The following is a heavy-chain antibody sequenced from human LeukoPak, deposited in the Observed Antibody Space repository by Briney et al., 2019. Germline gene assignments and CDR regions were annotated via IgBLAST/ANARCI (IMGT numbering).Heavy chain of an antibody. CDR2: IDPSDSYA. J-gene: IGHJ6*02. CDR3: ARRTSIVHYYYGMDV. D-gene: IGHD2-15*01. CDR1: GYSFTSYW. V-gene: IGHV5-10-1*01. Sequence: GESLKISCKGSGYSFTSYWISWVRQMPGKGLEWMGRIDPSDSYANYSPSFQGHATISADKSISTAYLQWSSLKASDTAMYYCARRTSIVHYYYGMDVWGQGTTVTVSS.